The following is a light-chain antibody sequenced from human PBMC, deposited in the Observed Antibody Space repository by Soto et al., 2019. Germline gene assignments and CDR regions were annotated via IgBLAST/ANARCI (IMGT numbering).Light chain of an antibody. CDR3: QQYKSYST. V-gene: IGKV1-5*03. CDR2: KAS. Sequence: DIPMTQSPSTLSASVGDRVTITCRASQSISSWLAWYQQKPGKAPKLLIYKASSLESGVPSRFSGSGSGTEFTLTISSLQPDYFATYYCQQYKSYSTFGQGTKVEIK. J-gene: IGKJ1*01. CDR1: QSISSW.